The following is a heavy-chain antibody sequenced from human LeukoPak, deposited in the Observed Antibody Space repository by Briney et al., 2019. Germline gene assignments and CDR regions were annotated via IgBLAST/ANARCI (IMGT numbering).Heavy chain of an antibody. D-gene: IGHD3-10*01. V-gene: IGHV3-74*01. CDR2: IHSDGRST. CDR1: GFTFSSYW. CDR3: ARDPRGGTLDY. J-gene: IGHJ4*02. Sequence: GGSLRLSCAASGFTFSSYWMHWVRQAPGKGLVWVSRIHSDGRSTDYADSVKGRFTISRDNAKNTLNLQMNSPRAEDTAVYYCARDPRGGTLDYWGQGALVTVSS.